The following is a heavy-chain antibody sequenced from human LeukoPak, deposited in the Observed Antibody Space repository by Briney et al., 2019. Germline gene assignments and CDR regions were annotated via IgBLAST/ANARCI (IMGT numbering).Heavy chain of an antibody. J-gene: IGHJ5*02. CDR3: ARDANWFDP. V-gene: IGHV3-30*07. Sequence: SRDNSKNTLYLQMNSLRAEDTAVYYCARDANWFDPWGQGTLVTVSS.